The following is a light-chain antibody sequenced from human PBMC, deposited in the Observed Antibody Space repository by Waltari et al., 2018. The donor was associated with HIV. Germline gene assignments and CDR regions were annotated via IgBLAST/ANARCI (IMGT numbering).Light chain of an antibody. CDR3: CSYSLTRTLV. Sequence: QSALTQPASVSGSPGQSITISCPGTSSDVGDYNFVAWYQQHPDHPPQLIIVDVSDRPSGVSTRFSGSKSGNTASLTISGLQTEDEADYYCCSYSLTRTLVFGSGTKVTVL. CDR2: DVS. V-gene: IGLV2-14*03. CDR1: SSDVGDYNF. J-gene: IGLJ1*01.